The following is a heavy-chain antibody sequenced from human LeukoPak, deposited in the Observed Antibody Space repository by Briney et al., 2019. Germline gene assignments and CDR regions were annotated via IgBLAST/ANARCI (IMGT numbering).Heavy chain of an antibody. V-gene: IGHV4-34*01. Sequence: PSETLSLTCAVYGGSFSGYYWSWIRQPPGKGLEWIEEINHSGSTNYNPSLKSRVTISVDTSKNQFSLKLSSVTAADTAVDYCAREDDSSGFGFDYWGQGTLVTVSS. J-gene: IGHJ4*02. D-gene: IGHD3-22*01. CDR1: GGSFSGYY. CDR2: INHSGST. CDR3: AREDDSSGFGFDY.